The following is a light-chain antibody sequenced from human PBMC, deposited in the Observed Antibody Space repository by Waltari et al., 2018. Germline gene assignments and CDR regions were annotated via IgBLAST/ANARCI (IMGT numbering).Light chain of an antibody. CDR3: QVWDSSTVV. CDR1: NIGSKN. Sequence: SYELTQPLSVSVALGQTARITCRGNNIGSKNVHGYQQKPGQAPVLVTYRDSNRPSGITERFSGSNAGNTATLTISRAQAGDEADYYCQVWDSSTVVFGGGTKLTVL. CDR2: RDS. J-gene: IGLJ2*01. V-gene: IGLV3-9*01.